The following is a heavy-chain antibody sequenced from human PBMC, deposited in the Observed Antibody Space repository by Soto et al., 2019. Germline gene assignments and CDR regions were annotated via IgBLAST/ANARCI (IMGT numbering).Heavy chain of an antibody. J-gene: IGHJ4*02. CDR3: ARPGGSGWFYFDS. Sequence: SETLSLTCTVSGGSISSFYWSWIRQSPGKGLEWIGSIYDTGRTNYNPSLESRVTISVDRSKNQFSLKLTSVTAADTAVYYCARPGGSGWFYFDSWGQGSQVTVSS. CDR1: GGSISSFY. V-gene: IGHV4-59*08. D-gene: IGHD6-13*01. CDR2: IYDTGRT.